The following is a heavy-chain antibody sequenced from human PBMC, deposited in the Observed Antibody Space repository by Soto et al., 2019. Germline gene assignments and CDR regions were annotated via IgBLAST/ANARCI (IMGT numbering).Heavy chain of an antibody. D-gene: IGHD2-15*01. Sequence: GGSLRLSCAASGFTFSNYWMHWVRQAPGKGLVWVSRINSDGSSTIYADSVKGRFTISRDNAKNTLYLQMNRLRSEDTAVYYCARADCSGGSCYSFPGPNFDYWGQGTLVTVSS. J-gene: IGHJ4*02. CDR3: ARADCSGGSCYSFPGPNFDY. CDR1: GFTFSNYW. V-gene: IGHV3-74*01. CDR2: INSDGSST.